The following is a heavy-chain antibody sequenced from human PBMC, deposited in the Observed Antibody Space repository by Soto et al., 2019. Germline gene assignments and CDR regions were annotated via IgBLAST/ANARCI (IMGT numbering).Heavy chain of an antibody. J-gene: IGHJ5*02. D-gene: IGHD3-10*01. V-gene: IGHV2-5*02. CDR1: GLSLSTSGEA. CDR3: AHYVSASPAGWCDP. Sequence: QITLKESGPTLVKPTQTLTLTCTFSGLSLSTSGEAVGWIRQPPGKALEWLALIYWDDDKRYNPTLKTRLTITKDTSKTQVVLTLTNIDPVDTATYNCAHYVSASPAGWCDPWGQGILVTVSS. CDR2: IYWDDDK.